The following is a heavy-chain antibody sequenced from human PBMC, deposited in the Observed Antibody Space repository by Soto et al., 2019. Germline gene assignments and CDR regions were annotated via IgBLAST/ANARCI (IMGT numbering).Heavy chain of an antibody. CDR2: IYPGDSDT. Sequence: LGESLKISCKSSGYSFTSYWIGWVRQIPGKGLEWMGIIYPGDSDTRYSPSFQGQVTFSADKSIGTAYLQWSSLKASDTAMYYCATGGYCSSTSCYNFFDYWGQGTLVTVSS. J-gene: IGHJ4*02. CDR3: ATGGYCSSTSCYNFFDY. D-gene: IGHD2-2*02. V-gene: IGHV5-51*01. CDR1: GYSFTSYW.